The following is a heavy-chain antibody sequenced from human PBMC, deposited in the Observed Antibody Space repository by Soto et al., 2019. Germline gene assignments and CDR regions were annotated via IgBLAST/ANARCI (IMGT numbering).Heavy chain of an antibody. J-gene: IGHJ5*02. CDR3: ATYRA. CDR2: IQHIGRT. V-gene: IGHV4-39*01. CDR1: GGSISRTTYS. Sequence: QLQLQESGPGLVKPSETLSLTCTVSGGSISRTTYSWGSLRQPPGKGLEWIGNIQHIGRTSYIPSLRSRVTISVDTSKNQFSLKLTSVTAADTAIYYCATYRAWGQGTLVTVSS. D-gene: IGHD3-16*02.